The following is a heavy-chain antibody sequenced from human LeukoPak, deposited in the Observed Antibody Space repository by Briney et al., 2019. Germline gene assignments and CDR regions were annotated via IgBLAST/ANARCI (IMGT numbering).Heavy chain of an antibody. CDR1: RLTFSSYE. D-gene: IGHD3-16*01. CDR2: ISSSGSTI. J-gene: IGHJ5*02. Sequence: GGTLRLSCAASRLTFSSYEMNWVRQAPGKGLEGGSYISSSGSTIYYADSVKGRFTISRDNAKNSLYLQMNRLRAEDTAVYYCARTWGITQDRFDPWGQGTLVTVSS. CDR3: ARTWGITQDRFDP. V-gene: IGHV3-48*03.